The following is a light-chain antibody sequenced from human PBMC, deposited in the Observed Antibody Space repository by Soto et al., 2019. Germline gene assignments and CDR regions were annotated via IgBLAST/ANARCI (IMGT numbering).Light chain of an antibody. V-gene: IGKV1-39*01. CDR3: QQTYSTPLT. CDR2: AAS. CDR1: QSISSY. J-gene: IGKJ4*01. Sequence: DIQMTQSPSSLSASVGDRVTITCRASQSISSYLNWYQQRPGKAPKFLIYAASSLQSGVPSRFSGSGSGTYFTLTISSLQPEDFATYYCQQTYSTPLTFGGGTKVEIQ.